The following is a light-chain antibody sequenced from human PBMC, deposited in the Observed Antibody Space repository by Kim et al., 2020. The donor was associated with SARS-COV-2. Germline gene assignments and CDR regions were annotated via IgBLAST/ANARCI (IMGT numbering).Light chain of an antibody. Sequence: QLVLTQSPSASASLGASVRLTCTLERGRSHYAIAWHQVPPEKGPRFLMKVHSDGTHIKGDGIPDRFSGSSSGAERHLIISSLQSEDEADYYRQTWDTGIWVFGGGTKLTVL. CDR3: QTWDTGIWV. CDR2: VHSDGTH. J-gene: IGLJ2*01. CDR1: RGRSHYA. V-gene: IGLV4-69*02.